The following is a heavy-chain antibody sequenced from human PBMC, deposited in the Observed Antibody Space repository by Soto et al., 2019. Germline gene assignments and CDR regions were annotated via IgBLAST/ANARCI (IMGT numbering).Heavy chain of an antibody. J-gene: IGHJ4*02. V-gene: IGHV4-31*03. CDR2: IYYSGST. CDR1: GGSISSGGYY. CDR3: AREGSDYEVSRAFDY. Sequence: SETLSLTCTVSGGSISSGGYYWSWIRQHPGKGLEWIGYIYYSGSTYYNPSLKSRVTISVDTSKNQFSLKLSSVTAADTAVYYCAREGSDYEVSRAFDYWGQGTLVTVSS. D-gene: IGHD5-12*01.